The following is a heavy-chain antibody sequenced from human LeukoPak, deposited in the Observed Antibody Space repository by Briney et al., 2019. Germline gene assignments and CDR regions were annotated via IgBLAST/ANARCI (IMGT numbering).Heavy chain of an antibody. CDR2: INWNGGST. D-gene: IGHD3-10*01. Sequence: GSLKVSCAASGFTFDDYGMSWVRQAPGKGLEWVSGINWNGGSTGYADSVKGRFTISRDNAKNSLYLQMNSLRAEDTALYYCARVNYGSGSYTYYFDYWGQGTLVTVSS. V-gene: IGHV3-20*04. CDR1: GFTFDDYG. CDR3: ARVNYGSGSYTYYFDY. J-gene: IGHJ4*02.